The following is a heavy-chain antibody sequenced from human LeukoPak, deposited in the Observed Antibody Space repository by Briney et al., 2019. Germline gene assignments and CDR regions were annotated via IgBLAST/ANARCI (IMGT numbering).Heavy chain of an antibody. Sequence: GGSLRLSCAASGFTFSSYAMNWVRQAPGKGLEWISYISSSGGTIYYADSVKGRFTISRDNAKNSLYLQMNSLRAEDTAVYYCARDLGYYDSDDYCRGAEYFQHWGQGTLVTVSS. V-gene: IGHV3-48*04. J-gene: IGHJ1*01. CDR3: ARDLGYYDSDDYCRGAEYFQH. CDR1: GFTFSSYA. D-gene: IGHD3-22*01. CDR2: ISSSGGTI.